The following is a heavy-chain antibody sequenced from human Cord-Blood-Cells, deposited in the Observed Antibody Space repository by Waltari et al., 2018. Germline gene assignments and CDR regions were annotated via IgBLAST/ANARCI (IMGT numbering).Heavy chain of an antibody. V-gene: IGHV4-34*01. CDR3: ARGTWYYDFWSGYLNWFDP. D-gene: IGHD3-3*01. J-gene: IGHJ5*02. Sequence: QVQLQQWGAGLLKPSETLSLTRAVYGGSFSGYYWSWIRQPPGTGLEWIGEINHSGSTNYNPSLKSRVTISVDTSKNQFSLKLSSVTAADTAVYYCARGTWYYDFWSGYLNWFDPWGQGTLVTVSS. CDR1: GGSFSGYY. CDR2: INHSGST.